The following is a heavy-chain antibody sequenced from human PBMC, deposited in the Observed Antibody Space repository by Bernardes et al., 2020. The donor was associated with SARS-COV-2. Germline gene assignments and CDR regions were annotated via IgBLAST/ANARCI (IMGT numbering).Heavy chain of an antibody. J-gene: IGHJ4*02. CDR3: AKALAIQLWSAPMFDY. CDR1: GFTFSSYG. V-gene: IGHV3-30*18. Sequence: GGSLRLSCAASGFTFSSYGMHWVRQAPGKGLEWVAVISYDGSNKYYADSVKGRFTISRDNSKNTLYLQMNSLRAEDTAVYYCAKALAIQLWSAPMFDYWGQGTLVTVSS. CDR2: ISYDGSNK. D-gene: IGHD5-18*01.